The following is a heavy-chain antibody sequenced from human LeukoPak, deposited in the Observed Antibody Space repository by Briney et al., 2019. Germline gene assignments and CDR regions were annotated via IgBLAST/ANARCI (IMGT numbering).Heavy chain of an antibody. CDR3: ARERGGGGYNWFDP. V-gene: IGHV1-18*01. CDR2: ISAYNGNT. J-gene: IGHJ5*02. CDR1: GYTFTSYG. D-gene: IGHD3-16*01. Sequence: GASGKVSRKASGYTFTSYGISWVRQAPGQGLEWMGWISAYNGNTNYAQKLQGRVTMTTDTSTSTAYMELRSLRSDDTAVYYCARERGGGGYNWFDPWGQGTLVTVSS.